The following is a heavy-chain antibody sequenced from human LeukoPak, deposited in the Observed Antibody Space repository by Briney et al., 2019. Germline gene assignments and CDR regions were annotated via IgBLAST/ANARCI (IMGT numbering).Heavy chain of an antibody. CDR2: MNPNSGNT. J-gene: IGHJ5*02. CDR3: ARGGGGRYDFWSGYYSNWFDP. Sequence: ASVKVSCKASGYTFTSYDINWVRQAPGQGLEWMGWMNPNSGNTGYAQKFQGRVTITRNTSISTAYMELSSLRSEDTAVYYCARGGGGRYDFWSGYYSNWFDPWGQGTLVTVSS. D-gene: IGHD3-3*01. CDR1: GYTFTSYD. V-gene: IGHV1-8*03.